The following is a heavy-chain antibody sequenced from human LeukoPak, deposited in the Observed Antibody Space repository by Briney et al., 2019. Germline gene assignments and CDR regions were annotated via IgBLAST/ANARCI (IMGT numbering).Heavy chain of an antibody. Sequence: GGTLRLSCAASGFTFSSYGMSWVRQAPGKGLEWVSSITSSSTYTFYADSVKGRFTISRDNARNSLYLQMNSLRAEDTAVYYCARDPYSGTYGDTYYYYMDVWGKGTTVTISS. D-gene: IGHD1-26*01. CDR2: ITSSSTYT. CDR3: ARDPYSGTYGDTYYYYMDV. J-gene: IGHJ6*03. V-gene: IGHV3-21*01. CDR1: GFTFSSYG.